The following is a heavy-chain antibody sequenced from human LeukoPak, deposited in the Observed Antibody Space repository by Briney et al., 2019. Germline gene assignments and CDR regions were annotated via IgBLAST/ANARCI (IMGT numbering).Heavy chain of an antibody. V-gene: IGHV3-53*01. Sequence: PGGSLRLSCTVSGFSVRDNSMSWVRQAPGKGLEWVSFIYSGTTHYSDSVMGRFTISRDNSKNTLYLQLNSLSADDTAVYYCARNSGWYGVSWGQGTLVTVSS. CDR1: GFSVRDNS. CDR2: IYSGTT. J-gene: IGHJ4*02. CDR3: ARNSGWYGVS. D-gene: IGHD6-19*01.